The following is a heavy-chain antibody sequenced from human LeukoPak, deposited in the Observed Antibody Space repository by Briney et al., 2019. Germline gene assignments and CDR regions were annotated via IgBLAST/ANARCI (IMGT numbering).Heavy chain of an antibody. CDR3: ASIRRLNYYDSSGYVDY. D-gene: IGHD3-22*01. V-gene: IGHV3-30*02. CDR1: GFTFSSYG. CDR2: IRYDGSNK. J-gene: IGHJ4*02. Sequence: GGSLRLSCAASGFTFSSYGMHWVRQAPGKGLEWVAFIRYDGSNKYYADSVKGRFTISRDNSKNTLYLQMNSLRAEDTAVYYCASIRRLNYYDSSGYVDYWGQGTLVTVSS.